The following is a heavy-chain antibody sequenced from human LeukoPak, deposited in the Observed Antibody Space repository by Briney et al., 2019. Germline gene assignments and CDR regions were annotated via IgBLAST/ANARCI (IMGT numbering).Heavy chain of an antibody. CDR3: ARDGYGSGSYLEA. CDR1: GGSISSGGYY. V-gene: IGHV3-11*06. Sequence: PSETLSLTCTVSGGSISSGGYYWSWIRQHPGKGLEWVSYISSSSSNIQYADSVKGRFTISRDNAKNSLYLQMNSLRDEDTAVYYCARDGYGSGSYLEARGQGTLVTVSS. D-gene: IGHD3-10*01. CDR2: ISSSSSNI. J-gene: IGHJ4*02.